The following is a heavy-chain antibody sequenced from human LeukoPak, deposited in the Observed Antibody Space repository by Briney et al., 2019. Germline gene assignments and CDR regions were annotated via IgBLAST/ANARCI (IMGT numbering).Heavy chain of an antibody. CDR3: ASSAIFGVVMFDY. J-gene: IGHJ4*02. V-gene: IGHV1-2*02. CDR1: GYTFTGYD. Sequence: GASVKVSCKASGYTFTGYDMHWVRQAPGQGLEWMGGINPNSGGTNYAQKFQGRVTMTRDTSISTAYMELSRLRSDDTAVSYCASSAIFGVVMFDYWGQGTLVTVSS. D-gene: IGHD3-3*01. CDR2: INPNSGGT.